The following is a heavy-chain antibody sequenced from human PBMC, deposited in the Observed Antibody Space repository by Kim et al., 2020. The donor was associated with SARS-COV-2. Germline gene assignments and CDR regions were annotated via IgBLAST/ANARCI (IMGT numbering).Heavy chain of an antibody. J-gene: IGHJ3*02. CDR3: ARDRDLQSGGAFDI. D-gene: IGHD4-4*01. CDR2: IYSGGST. V-gene: IGHV3-66*01. CDR1: GFTVSSNY. Sequence: GGSLRLSCAASGFTVSSNYMSWVRQAPGKGLEWVSVIYSGGSTYYADSVKGRFTISRDNSKNTLYLQMNSLRAEDTAVYYCARDRDLQSGGAFDIWGQGTMVTVSS.